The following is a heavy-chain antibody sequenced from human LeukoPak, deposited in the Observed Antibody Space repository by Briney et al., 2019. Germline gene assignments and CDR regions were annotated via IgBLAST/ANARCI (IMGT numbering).Heavy chain of an antibody. Sequence: SETLSLTCTVSGGSVSSGSYYWIWIRHPPGKGLEWIGNIYYSGSNNYNPSLKSRVTISVDTSKNPFSLKLSSVTAADTAVYYCARFCGGDCYSAVHAFDIWGQGTMVTVSS. D-gene: IGHD2-21*02. CDR2: IYYSGSN. CDR1: GGSVSSGSYY. V-gene: IGHV4-61*01. CDR3: ARFCGGDCYSAVHAFDI. J-gene: IGHJ3*02.